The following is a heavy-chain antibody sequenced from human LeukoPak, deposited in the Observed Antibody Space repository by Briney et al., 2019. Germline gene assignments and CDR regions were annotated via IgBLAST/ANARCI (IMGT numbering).Heavy chain of an antibody. V-gene: IGHV1-69*05. Sequence: ASVKVSCKASGGTFSSYAISWVRQAPGQGLEWMGGIIPIFGTANYAQKFQGRVTITTDESTSTANMELSGLTSDDTAVYYCALVRDLTFDYWGQGTLVTVSS. CDR2: IIPIFGTA. D-gene: IGHD6-6*01. CDR1: GGTFSSYA. CDR3: ALVRDLTFDY. J-gene: IGHJ4*02.